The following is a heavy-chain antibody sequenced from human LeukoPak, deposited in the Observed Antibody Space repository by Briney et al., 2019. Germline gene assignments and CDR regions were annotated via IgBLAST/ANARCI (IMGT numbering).Heavy chain of an antibody. J-gene: IGHJ4*02. CDR3: ARHGDYCFDL. CDR1: GFTFSRSW. V-gene: IGHV3-7*02. CDR2: IKQDGTSK. D-gene: IGHD2-21*01. Sequence: GGSLRLPCAASGFTFSRSWMGWVRQAPGKGLEWVANIKQDGTSKYYVDSVMGRFTISRDNAENSVYLQMNSLSAGDTAVYYCARHGDYCFDLWGPGTRVTVSS.